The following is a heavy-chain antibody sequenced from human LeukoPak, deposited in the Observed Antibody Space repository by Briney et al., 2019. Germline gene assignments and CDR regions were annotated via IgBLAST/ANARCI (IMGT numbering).Heavy chain of an antibody. CDR2: INPNCGAA. Sequence: ASVKVSCKASGYTFTDYFLHWVRRAPGQEFELMGWINPNCGAAHYTQSFQGRVTMTRDTSLSTAYLQLNSLTSDDAAMYYCARAQYLTAPAGTFANSWGQGTLVTVSS. CDR1: GYTFTDYF. V-gene: IGHV1-2*02. CDR3: ARAQYLTAPAGTFANS. J-gene: IGHJ4*02. D-gene: IGHD6-13*01.